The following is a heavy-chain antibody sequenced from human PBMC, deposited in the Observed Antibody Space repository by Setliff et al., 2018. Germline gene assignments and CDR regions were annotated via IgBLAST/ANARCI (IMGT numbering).Heavy chain of an antibody. V-gene: IGHV4-61*01. D-gene: IGHD6-13*01. J-gene: IGHJ4*02. CDR3: ARQGASGAPHY. CDR2: IYYSGST. Sequence: PSETLSLTCTVSGDSISSRTYYWSWIRQPPGKGLEWIGHIYYSGSTNYNPSLKSRVIISVDTFRSQFSLQLTSVTAADTAIYYCARQGASGAPHYWGQGTLVTVSS. CDR1: GDSISSRTYY.